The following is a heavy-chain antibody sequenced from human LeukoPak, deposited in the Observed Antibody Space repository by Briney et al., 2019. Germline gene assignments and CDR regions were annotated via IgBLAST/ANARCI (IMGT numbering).Heavy chain of an antibody. V-gene: IGHV6-1*01. J-gene: IGHJ6*02. CDR1: GDSVSSNTVA. CDR2: TYYRSKWNI. Sequence: SQTLSLTCAISGDSVSSNTVAWNWIRQSPSRGLEWLGRTYYRSKWNIDYAPSLNSRITINPDTSKNQFSLQLNSVTPEDTAVYYCAREGPGMDVWGQGTTVTVSS. CDR3: AREGPGMDV.